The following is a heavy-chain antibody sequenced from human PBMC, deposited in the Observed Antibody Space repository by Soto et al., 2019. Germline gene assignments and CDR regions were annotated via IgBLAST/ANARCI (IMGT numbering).Heavy chain of an antibody. CDR1: GFTVSSNY. D-gene: IGHD3-3*01. J-gene: IGHJ6*02. Sequence: EVQLVESGGGLIQPGGSLRLSCAASGFTVSSNYMSWVRQAPGKGLEWVSVIYSGGSTYYADSVKGRFTISRDNSKNTLYLQMNSLRAEDTAVYYCAREALLDLRYYYGMVVWGQGTTVTVSS. CDR2: IYSGGST. CDR3: AREALLDLRYYYGMVV. V-gene: IGHV3-53*01.